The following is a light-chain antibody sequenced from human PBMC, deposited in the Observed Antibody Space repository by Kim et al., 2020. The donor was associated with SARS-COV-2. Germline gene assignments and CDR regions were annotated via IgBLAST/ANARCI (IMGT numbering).Light chain of an antibody. CDR2: YHS. CDR3: HVWDTSSDHWV. J-gene: IGLJ3*02. V-gene: IGLV3-21*04. CDR1: NSGGKS. Sequence: ASGKTESSACGGNNSGGKSVHWYRQKPGQAAVLVINYHSDRPSGIPERFSGSNSGNTATLTISRVEAGDEADYYCHVWDTSSDHWVFGGGTKLTVL.